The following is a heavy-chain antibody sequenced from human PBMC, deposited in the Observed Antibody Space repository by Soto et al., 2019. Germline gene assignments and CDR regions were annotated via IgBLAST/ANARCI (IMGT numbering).Heavy chain of an antibody. Sequence: QVRLEQWGAGLLKPSETLSLTCAIYGASLGGFHWTWLRQAPGKGLEWIGELIHGGSTNYNPSLKGRVSFSLDTSKNQFSLHLMSVTAADTAVYYRARSPLGYDYVRQTWREVGDSFDIWGRGTLVTVSS. CDR2: LIHGGST. J-gene: IGHJ3*02. V-gene: IGHV4-34*12. CDR3: ARSPLGYDYVRQTWREVGDSFDI. D-gene: IGHD3-16*01. CDR1: GASLGGFH.